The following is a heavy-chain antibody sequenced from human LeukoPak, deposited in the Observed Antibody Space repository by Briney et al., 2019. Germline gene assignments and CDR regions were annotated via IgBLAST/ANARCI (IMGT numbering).Heavy chain of an antibody. V-gene: IGHV3-48*03. CDR1: GFTFSSFE. J-gene: IGHJ6*03. CDR3: VSATYSCYIGV. Sequence: GGSLRLSCAASGFTFSSFEIHWVRQAPDKGLEWMADISCNGTTIYYADSVKGRFTISRDNSKNSLYLQMNSLRAEATAVYFCVSATYSCYIGVWGKGTLVTVSS. CDR2: ISCNGTTI.